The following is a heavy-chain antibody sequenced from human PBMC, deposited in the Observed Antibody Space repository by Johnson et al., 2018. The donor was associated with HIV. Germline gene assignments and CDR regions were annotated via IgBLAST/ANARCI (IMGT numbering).Heavy chain of an antibody. D-gene: IGHD6-19*01. V-gene: IGHV3-30*14. J-gene: IGHJ3*02. CDR3: AGPYYSSGWYLEEGVDAFDI. CDR1: GFTFSTYA. CDR2: ISDDVNNK. Sequence: QMLLVESGGGVVRPGRSLSLSCTASGFTFSTYAMHWVRQAPGKGLEWVAIISDDVNNKYYADSVKGRFTISRDNSKNTLYLQMNSLRAEDTAVYYCAGPYYSSGWYLEEGVDAFDIWGQGTMVTVSS.